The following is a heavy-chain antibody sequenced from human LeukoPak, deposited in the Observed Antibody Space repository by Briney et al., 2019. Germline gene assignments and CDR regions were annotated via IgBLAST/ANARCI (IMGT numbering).Heavy chain of an antibody. D-gene: IGHD4-17*01. V-gene: IGHV1-69*04. J-gene: IGHJ4*02. CDR2: IIPILGIA. CDR1: GYTFTSYD. CDR3: ARDVPSGYGDKPDY. Sequence: SVKVSCKASGYTFTSYDINWVRQAPGQGLEWMGRIIPILGIANYAQRFQGRVTITADKSTSTAYMELSSLRSEDTAVYYCARDVPSGYGDKPDYWGQGTLVTVSS.